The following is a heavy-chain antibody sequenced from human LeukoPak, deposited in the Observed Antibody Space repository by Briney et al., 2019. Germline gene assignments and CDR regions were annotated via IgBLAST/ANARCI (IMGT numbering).Heavy chain of an antibody. CDR3: ARGLQGSGYALVLDV. D-gene: IGHD3-3*01. J-gene: IGHJ6*02. CDR2: ISAYNGNT. CDR1: GYTFTSYG. V-gene: IGHV1-18*01. Sequence: ASVKVSCKASGYTFTSYGISWVRQAPGQGLEWMGWISAYNGNTNNAQKLQGRVTMTTDTSTSTAYMELRSLRSDDTAVYYCARGLQGSGYALVLDVWGQGTTVTVSS.